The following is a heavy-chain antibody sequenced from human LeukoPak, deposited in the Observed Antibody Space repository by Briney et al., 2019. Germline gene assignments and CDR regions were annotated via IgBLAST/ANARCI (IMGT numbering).Heavy chain of an antibody. Sequence: GGSLRLPCAASGFTVSSNYMSWVRQAPGKGLEWVSVIYSGGSTYYADSVKGRFTISRDNAKNTLNLQMNSLRAEDTAVYYCARDLGQYYDTSDNWFDPWGQGTLVTVSS. CDR3: ARDLGQYYDTSDNWFDP. J-gene: IGHJ5*02. CDR2: IYSGGST. V-gene: IGHV3-66*01. CDR1: GFTVSSNY. D-gene: IGHD3-22*01.